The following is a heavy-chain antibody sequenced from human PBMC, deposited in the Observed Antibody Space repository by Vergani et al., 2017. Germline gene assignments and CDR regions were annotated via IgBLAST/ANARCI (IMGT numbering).Heavy chain of an antibody. CDR2: MNGDGDTI. J-gene: IGHJ5*02. D-gene: IGHD3-3*01. V-gene: IGHV3-74*01. CDR3: ARARKFRFGVVWENWFDP. CDR1: GFTFNEYW. Sequence: VELVESGGGLVQPGGSLRLSCAASGFTFNEYWMHWARQVPGKGLVWVSGMNGDGDTISYADSVKGRFTISRDNAKNTLFLQMNRLRAEDTAVYYCARARKFRFGVVWENWFDPWGQGTLVTVSS.